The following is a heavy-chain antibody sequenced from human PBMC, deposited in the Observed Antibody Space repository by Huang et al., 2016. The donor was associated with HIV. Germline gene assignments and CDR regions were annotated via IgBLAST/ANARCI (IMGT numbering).Heavy chain of an antibody. CDR2: IEPEDPDT. D-gene: IGHD4-17*01. V-gene: IGHV5-51*01. Sequence: EVQLVQSGAEVKKPGESLKISCKGSGYMFTKYWIGWVRQVPGKGLEWMGIIEPEDPDTRYSPSFQEQVTSSADKSITTAYLQWSSLKASDTAIYYCARHDGARPGWVDNWGQGTLVTVSS. J-gene: IGHJ5*02. CDR1: GYMFTKYW. CDR3: ARHDGARPGWVDN.